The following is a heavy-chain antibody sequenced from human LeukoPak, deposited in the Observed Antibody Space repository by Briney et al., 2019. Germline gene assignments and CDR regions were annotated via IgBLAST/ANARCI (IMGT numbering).Heavy chain of an antibody. CDR2: ISFDGTNK. J-gene: IGHJ4*02. Sequence: GGSLRLSCAASGFTFSSYAMSWVRQAPGKGLEWVAVISFDGTNKYYANSVQGRFTIPRDNSKNTLYLQMNSLRAEDTALYYCARDMYDNGWSSFDYWGQGTLVTVSS. V-gene: IGHV3-30-3*01. CDR1: GFTFSSYA. CDR3: ARDMYDNGWSSFDY. D-gene: IGHD3-10*01.